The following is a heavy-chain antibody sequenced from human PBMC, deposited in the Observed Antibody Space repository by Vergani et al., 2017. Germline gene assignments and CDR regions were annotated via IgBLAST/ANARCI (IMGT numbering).Heavy chain of an antibody. CDR2: IKSKTDGGTT. D-gene: IGHD2-2*01. CDR1: GVTFSNAW. CDR3: TTAIVVVPAAIGYSSSSPFDY. J-gene: IGHJ4*02. Sequence: VQLVESGGGLVQPGRSLRLSCAASGVTFSNAWMSWVRQAPGKGLEWVGRIKSKTDGGTTDYAAPVKGRFTISRDDSKNTLYLQMNSLKTEDTAVYYCTTAIVVVPAAIGYSSSSPFDYWGQGTLVTVSS. V-gene: IGHV3-15*01.